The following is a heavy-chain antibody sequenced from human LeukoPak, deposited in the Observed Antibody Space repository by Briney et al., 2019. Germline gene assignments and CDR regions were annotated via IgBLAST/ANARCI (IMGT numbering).Heavy chain of an antibody. CDR3: ARDSSGWYRNDAFDI. Sequence: SETLSLTCAVYGGSFSGYYWSWIRQPAGKGLEWIGRIYTSGSTNYNPSLKSRVTMSVDTSKNQFSLKLSSVTAADTAVYHCARDSSGWYRNDAFDIWGQGTMVTVSS. J-gene: IGHJ3*02. CDR2: IYTSGST. CDR1: GGSFSGYY. D-gene: IGHD6-19*01. V-gene: IGHV4-4*07.